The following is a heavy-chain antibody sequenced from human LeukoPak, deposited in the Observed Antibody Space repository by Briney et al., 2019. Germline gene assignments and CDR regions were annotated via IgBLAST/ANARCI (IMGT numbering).Heavy chain of an antibody. J-gene: IGHJ5*02. D-gene: IGHD3-10*01. Sequence: GESLKISCKGSGYRFSNSWIAWVRQMPGKGLEWMGVIYAGDSDTRYSPSFQGQVTISADKSISAAYLQWSSLKASDTAMYYCGRFSGPNWFDPWGQGTLVTVSS. CDR1: GYRFSNSW. CDR2: IYAGDSDT. CDR3: GRFSGPNWFDP. V-gene: IGHV5-51*01.